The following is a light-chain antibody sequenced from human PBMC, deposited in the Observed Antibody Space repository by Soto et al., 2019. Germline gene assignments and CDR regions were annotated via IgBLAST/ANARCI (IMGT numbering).Light chain of an antibody. Sequence: LSDSVVDRITITCRASQSISSYLNWYQQKPGKAPKLLIYDASSLESGVPSRFSGSGSGTEFTLTISSLQPDDFATYYCQQYRSSWTFGQGTKVDIK. CDR2: DAS. CDR3: QQYRSSWT. CDR1: QSISSY. J-gene: IGKJ1*01. V-gene: IGKV1-5*01.